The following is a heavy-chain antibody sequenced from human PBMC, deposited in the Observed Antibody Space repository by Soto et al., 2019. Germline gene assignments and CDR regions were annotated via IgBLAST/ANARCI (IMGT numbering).Heavy chain of an antibody. CDR1: GFSLSTTGVG. V-gene: IGHV2-5*02. D-gene: IGHD1-1*01. Sequence: QITLKESGPTLVKPTQTLTLTCTFSGFSLSTTGVGVGWIRQPPGKALEWLALIYWDDDKRYSPSLNSRLTTPKDTSHTPLVLTMTNMDHVDTATYYCVHTPGYRDTWTTFDYWGQGTLVTVSS. CDR2: IYWDDDK. CDR3: VHTPGYRDTWTTFDY. J-gene: IGHJ4*02.